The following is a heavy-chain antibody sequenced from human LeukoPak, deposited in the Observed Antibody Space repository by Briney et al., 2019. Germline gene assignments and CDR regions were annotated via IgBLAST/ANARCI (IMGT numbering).Heavy chain of an antibody. CDR3: AKDSTEGKYSYDSSGRGPFDY. CDR2: ISGSGGST. Sequence: GGSLRLSCAASGFTFSSYAMSWVRQAPGKGLEWVSAISGSGGSTYYADSVKGRFTISRDNSKNTLYLQMNSLIAEDTAVYYCAKDSTEGKYSYDSSGRGPFDYWGQGTLVTVSS. V-gene: IGHV3-23*01. CDR1: GFTFSSYA. D-gene: IGHD3-22*01. J-gene: IGHJ4*02.